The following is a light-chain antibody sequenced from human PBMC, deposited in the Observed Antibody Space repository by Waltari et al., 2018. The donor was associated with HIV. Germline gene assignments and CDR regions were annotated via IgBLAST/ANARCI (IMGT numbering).Light chain of an antibody. V-gene: IGLV2-8*01. CDR1: SNDVGAYDY. CDR2: EVT. J-gene: IGLJ2*01. CDR3: TSYVDNYHVF. Sequence: QSALTQPPSASGSPGQSVTISCTGTSNDVGAYDYVSWYQQHPGRAPKLLIYEVTKRPSGVPDRFSGSKSGNTASQTVSGLQAEDDGHYYCTSYVDNYHVFFGGGTKLTVL.